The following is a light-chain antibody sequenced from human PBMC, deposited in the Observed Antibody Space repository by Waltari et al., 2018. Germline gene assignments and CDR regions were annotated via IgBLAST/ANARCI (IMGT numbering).Light chain of an antibody. CDR1: SNDIGAYNY. Sequence: QSALTQPASVSGSPGQSITISCTGTSNDIGAYNYVSWYQHQSGKASKLMIYDVTERPSGVSNRFSGSKSGNTASLTISGLQADDEADYYCTSFSTISTSLFGGGTKVTVL. CDR3: TSFSTISTSL. V-gene: IGLV2-14*03. CDR2: DVT. J-gene: IGLJ3*02.